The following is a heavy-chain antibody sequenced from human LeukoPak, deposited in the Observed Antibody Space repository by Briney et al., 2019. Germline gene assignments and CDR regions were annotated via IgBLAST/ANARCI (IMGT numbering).Heavy chain of an antibody. CDR2: IVVGSGNT. CDR3: AAVSPYDSSGYYSINFDY. V-gene: IGHV1-58*02. D-gene: IGHD3-22*01. J-gene: IGHJ4*02. Sequence: ASVKVSCKASGFTFTSSAMQWVRQARGQRLEWIGWIVVGSGNTNYAQKFQERVTITRDMSTSTAYMELSSLRSEDTAVYYCAAVSPYDSSGYYSINFDYWGQGTLVTVSS. CDR1: GFTFTSSA.